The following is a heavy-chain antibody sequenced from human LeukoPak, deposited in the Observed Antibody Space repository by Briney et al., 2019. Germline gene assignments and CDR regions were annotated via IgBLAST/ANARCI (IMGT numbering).Heavy chain of an antibody. CDR1: GFTFSSYS. D-gene: IGHD3-16*01. Sequence: GGSLRLSCAASGFTFSSYSMNWVRQAPGKGLEWVSSISSSSSYIYYADSVKGRFTISRDNAKNSLYLQMNSLRAEDTAVYYCARGGGNDAFDIWGQGTTVTVSS. V-gene: IGHV3-21*01. CDR2: ISSSSSYI. J-gene: IGHJ3*02. CDR3: ARGGGNDAFDI.